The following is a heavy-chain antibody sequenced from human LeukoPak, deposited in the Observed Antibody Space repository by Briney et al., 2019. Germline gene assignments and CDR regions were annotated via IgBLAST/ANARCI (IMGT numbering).Heavy chain of an antibody. Sequence: PVKVSCKASGGTFSSYAISWVRQAPGQGLEWMGGIIPIFGTANYAQKFQGRVTMTRDTSISTAYMELSRLRSDDTAVYYCAREGIVGATHAFDIWGQGTMVTVSS. CDR1: GGTFSSYA. CDR2: IIPIFGTA. CDR3: AREGIVGATHAFDI. V-gene: IGHV1-69*05. D-gene: IGHD1-26*01. J-gene: IGHJ3*02.